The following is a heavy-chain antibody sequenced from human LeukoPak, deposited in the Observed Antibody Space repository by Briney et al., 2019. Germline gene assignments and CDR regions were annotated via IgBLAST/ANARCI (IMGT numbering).Heavy chain of an antibody. CDR3: ASIRGSGSYDAFDI. J-gene: IGHJ3*02. V-gene: IGHV1-2*02. D-gene: IGHD1-26*01. Sequence: ASVKVSCKASGYTFTGYYMHWVRQAPGQGLEWMGWINPNSGGTNYAQKFQGRATMTRDTSISTAYMELSRLRSDDTAVYYCASIRGSGSYDAFDIWGQGTMVTVSS. CDR1: GYTFTGYY. CDR2: INPNSGGT.